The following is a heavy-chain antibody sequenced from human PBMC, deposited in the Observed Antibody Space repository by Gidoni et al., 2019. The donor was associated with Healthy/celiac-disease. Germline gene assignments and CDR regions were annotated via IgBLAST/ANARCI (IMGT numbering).Heavy chain of an antibody. D-gene: IGHD4-17*01. V-gene: IGHV3-11*06. CDR2: ISSSSSYT. CDR1: GFTFSDYY. CDR3: ARDTTVTTVGVRSHYYGMDV. J-gene: IGHJ6*02. Sequence: QVQLVESGGGLVKPGGSLRLSCAASGFTFSDYYMSWIRQAPGKGLEWVSYISSSSSYTNYADSVKGRFTISRDNAKNSLYLQMNSLRAEDTAVYYCARDTTVTTVGVRSHYYGMDVWGQGTTVTVSS.